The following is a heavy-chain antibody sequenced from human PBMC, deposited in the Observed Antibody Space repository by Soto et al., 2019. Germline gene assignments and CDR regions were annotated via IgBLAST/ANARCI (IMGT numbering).Heavy chain of an antibody. J-gene: IGHJ4*02. V-gene: IGHV3-23*01. CDR2: ISGSGGTT. Sequence: PGGSLRLSCAASGFTFSSYAMSWVRQAPGKGLEWVSAISGSGGTTYYADSVKGRFTFSRDNSKNTLYLQMNSLRAEDTAVYYCARSPHGGYVTFDNWGQGTLVTVSS. CDR3: ARSPHGGYVTFDN. CDR1: GFTFSSYA. D-gene: IGHD5-12*01.